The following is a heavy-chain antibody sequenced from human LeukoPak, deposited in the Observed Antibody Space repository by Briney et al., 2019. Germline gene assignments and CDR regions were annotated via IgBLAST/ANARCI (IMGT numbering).Heavy chain of an antibody. CDR1: GFTFSDHL. CDR2: IRKKANSYTT. V-gene: IGHV3-72*01. J-gene: IGHJ3*02. D-gene: IGHD6-13*01. Sequence: GGSLRLACAASGFTFSDHLMDWVRQAPGKGLEWVGRIRKKANSYTTEYAASVKGRFTISRDDSKNSLYLQMNSLKTEDTAVYYCSRDGSGSSWSAFDIWGQGTRVTVSS. CDR3: SRDGSGSSWSAFDI.